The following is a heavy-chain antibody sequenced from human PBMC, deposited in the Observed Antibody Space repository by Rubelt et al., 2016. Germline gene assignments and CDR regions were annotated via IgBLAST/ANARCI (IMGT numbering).Heavy chain of an antibody. Sequence: GNTKYSQKFQGRVTITRDTSASTAYMELSSLRSEDTAVYYCARGEYYYDSSGYSNDYWGQGTLVTVSS. V-gene: IGHV1-3*01. D-gene: IGHD3-22*01. CDR3: ARGEYYYDSSGYSNDY. J-gene: IGHJ4*02. CDR2: GNT.